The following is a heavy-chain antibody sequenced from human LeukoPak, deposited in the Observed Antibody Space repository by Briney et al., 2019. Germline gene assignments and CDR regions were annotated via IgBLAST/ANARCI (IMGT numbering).Heavy chain of an antibody. CDR3: AGLLMVRGVIDLFDY. V-gene: IGHV4-30-2*01. D-gene: IGHD3-10*01. CDR1: GGSISSGGYY. Sequence: SETLSLTCTVSGGSISSGGYYGSWIRQPPGKGLEWIGYIYHSGSTYYNPSLKSRVTISVDRSKNQFSLKLSSVTAADTAVYYCAGLLMVRGVIDLFDYWGQGTLVTVSS. J-gene: IGHJ4*02. CDR2: IYHSGST.